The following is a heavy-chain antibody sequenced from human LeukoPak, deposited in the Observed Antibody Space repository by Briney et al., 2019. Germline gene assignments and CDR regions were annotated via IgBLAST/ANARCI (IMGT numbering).Heavy chain of an antibody. CDR3: AQDWASAVTTTPGF. Sequence: GGSLRLSCAASGFTFRDYVMSWVRQAPGKGLEWVSSISPSGDSTYYAGSVKGRFTLSRDNSKNTVYFQMNSLRAEDTAIYYCAQDWASAVTTTPGFWGQGTMVIVSS. V-gene: IGHV3-23*01. CDR2: ISPSGDST. D-gene: IGHD4-17*01. CDR1: GFTFRDYV. J-gene: IGHJ3*01.